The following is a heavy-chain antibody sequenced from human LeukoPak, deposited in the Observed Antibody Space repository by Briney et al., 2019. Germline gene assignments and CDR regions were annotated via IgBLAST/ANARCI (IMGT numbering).Heavy chain of an antibody. D-gene: IGHD3-3*01. V-gene: IGHV1-69*13. CDR1: GGTFSSYA. CDR2: IIPIFGTA. J-gene: IGHJ4*02. Sequence: SVKVSCKASGGTFSSYAISWMRQAPGQGLGWMGGIIPIFGTANYAQKFQGRVTITADEFTSTAYMELSSLRSEDTAVYYCAREGLSGYLKPWGQGTLVTVSS. CDR3: AREGLSGYLKP.